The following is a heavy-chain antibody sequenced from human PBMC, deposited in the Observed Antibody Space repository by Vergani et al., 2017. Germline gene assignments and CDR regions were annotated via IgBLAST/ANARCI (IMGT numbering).Heavy chain of an antibody. Sequence: QIQLVQSGAEVKKPGAALNVSCKASGYTFRNKDISWLRQAPGQGPEWMGSISPDTGKTNTAQKFQDRVIMTTDTSTSTAYLSLGTLTSDDTAVYCCARNFLGRDIEVVPTAPFWLFDLWGRGTLVTVSS. J-gene: IGHJ2*01. V-gene: IGHV1-18*01. CDR3: ARNFLGRDIEVVPTAPFWLFDL. D-gene: IGHD2-2*01. CDR2: ISPDTGKT. CDR1: GYTFRNKD.